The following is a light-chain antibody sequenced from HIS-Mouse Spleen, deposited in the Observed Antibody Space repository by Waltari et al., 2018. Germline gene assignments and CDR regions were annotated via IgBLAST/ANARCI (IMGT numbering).Light chain of an antibody. CDR3: SSYTSSSTLVV. J-gene: IGLJ2*01. CDR1: TSHVGGYPS. V-gene: IGLV2-14*03. Sequence: QSALTQPASVSGSPGHSITISCPGHTSHVGGYPSSSRYQQHPGKAPKLMIYDVSNRPSGVSNRFSGSKSGNTASLTISGLQAEDEADYYCSSYTSSSTLVVFGGGTKLTVL. CDR2: DVS.